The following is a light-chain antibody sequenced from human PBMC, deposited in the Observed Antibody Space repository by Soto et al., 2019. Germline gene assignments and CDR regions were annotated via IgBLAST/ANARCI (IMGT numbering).Light chain of an antibody. V-gene: IGKV3D-15*01. CDR3: QKYASSPRT. CDR2: AES. J-gene: IGKJ1*01. Sequence: EIVMTQSPATLTVSPGERATLSCRASQSVSSNLAWYQQKPGQAPRILIYAESSRAPGIPDRLSGSGSGTDLTLTISSLDPKDFAVYYCQKYASSPRTCGQGTKVDIK. CDR1: QSVSSN.